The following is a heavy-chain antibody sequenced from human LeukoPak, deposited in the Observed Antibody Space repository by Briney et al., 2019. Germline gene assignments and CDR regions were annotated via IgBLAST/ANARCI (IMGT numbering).Heavy chain of an antibody. CDR3: ARAIVDYDFWSGSFDY. J-gene: IGHJ4*02. CDR2: IYSGGST. V-gene: IGHV3-66*02. Sequence: GRSLRLSCAASGFTFSSYAMHWVRQAPGKGLEWVSVIYSGGSTYYADSVKGRLTISRDNSKNTLYLQMNSLRAEDTAVYYCARAIVDYDFWSGSFDYWGQGTLVTVSS. CDR1: GFTFSSYA. D-gene: IGHD3-3*01.